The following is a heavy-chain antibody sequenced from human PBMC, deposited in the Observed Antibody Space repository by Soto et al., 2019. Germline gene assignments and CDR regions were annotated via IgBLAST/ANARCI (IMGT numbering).Heavy chain of an antibody. V-gene: IGHV4-39*01. CDR2: IYYSGST. CDR1: GGSISSSSYY. Sequence: SETLSLTCTVSGGSISSSSYYWGWIRQPPGKGLEWIGSIYYSGSTYYNPSLKSRVTISVDTSKNQFSLKLSSVTAADTAVYYCARRVVVVINALYYYYGMDVWGQGTTVTVSS. J-gene: IGHJ6*02. D-gene: IGHD3-22*01. CDR3: ARRVVVVINALYYYYGMDV.